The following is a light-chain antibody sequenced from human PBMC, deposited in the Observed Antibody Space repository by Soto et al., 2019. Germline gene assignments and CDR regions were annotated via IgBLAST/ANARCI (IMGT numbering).Light chain of an antibody. CDR2: GAS. CDR3: QQNGSSPGT. Sequence: IVLTQSPGTLSLSPGERATLSCRASQSVSSSYLAWYQQKPAQAPRLLIYGASSRATGSTDRFSGSGSGTDFTITISTLEPEEFAGYDCQQNGSSPGTFGQATKVEIK. J-gene: IGKJ1*01. CDR1: QSVSSSY. V-gene: IGKV3-20*01.